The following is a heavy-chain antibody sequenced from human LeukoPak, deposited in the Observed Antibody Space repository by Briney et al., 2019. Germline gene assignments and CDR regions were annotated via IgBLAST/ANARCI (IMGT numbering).Heavy chain of an antibody. J-gene: IGHJ4*02. V-gene: IGHV4-39*01. CDR1: GVSFSSSNYY. Sequence: SETLSLTCTVSGVSFSSSNYYWGWIRQPPGKGLEWIGSIYYSGSTYYNPSLESRVTISVDTSKNQFSLKLSSVTAADTAVYYCASQDRRSCSTTSCYRIDYWGQGTLVTVSS. CDR2: IYYSGST. CDR3: ASQDRRSCSTTSCYRIDY. D-gene: IGHD2-2*01.